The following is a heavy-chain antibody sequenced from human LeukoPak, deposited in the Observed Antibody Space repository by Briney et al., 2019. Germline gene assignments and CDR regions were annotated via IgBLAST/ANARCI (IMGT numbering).Heavy chain of an antibody. CDR2: IFGSGGSA. Sequence: GGSLRLSCTASGFTFNNYAMYWVRQAPRKGLEWVAGIFGSGGSAHYADSVKGRFTISRDNSKNTVYLQMDSLRGEGTALYYCTKTTSGYSSGQYPGWPADHWGQGALVTVSS. J-gene: IGHJ4*02. CDR3: TKTTSGYSSGQYPGWPADH. V-gene: IGHV3-23*01. D-gene: IGHD6-25*01. CDR1: GFTFNNYA.